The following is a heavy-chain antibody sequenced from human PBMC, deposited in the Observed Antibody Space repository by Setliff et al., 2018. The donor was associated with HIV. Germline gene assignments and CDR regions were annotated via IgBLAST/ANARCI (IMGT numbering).Heavy chain of an antibody. CDR2: ISSTSTYI. D-gene: IGHD7-27*01. Sequence: PGGSLRLSCAASGFTFNTYSLNWVRQAPGKGLEWFSSISSTSTYIYYAGSVRGRFTISRDNAKNSVFLQMNSLRGEDTGVYYCARLGTARSFDIWGLGTLVTVSS. V-gene: IGHV3-21*06. CDR3: ARLGTARSFDI. J-gene: IGHJ4*01. CDR1: GFTFNTYS.